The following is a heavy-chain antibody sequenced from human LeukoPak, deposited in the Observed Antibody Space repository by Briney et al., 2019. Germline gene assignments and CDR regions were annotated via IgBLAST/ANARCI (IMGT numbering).Heavy chain of an antibody. CDR2: IIPIFGTA. CDR1: GGTFSSYA. V-gene: IGHV1-69*05. Sequence: SVKVSCKASGGTFSSYAISWVRQAPGQGLEWMGRIIPIFGTANYAQKFQGRVTITTDESTSTAYMELSSLRSEDTAAYYCARDLYYYDSSGYPSPFDYWGQGTLVTVSS. CDR3: ARDLYYYDSSGYPSPFDY. D-gene: IGHD3-22*01. J-gene: IGHJ4*02.